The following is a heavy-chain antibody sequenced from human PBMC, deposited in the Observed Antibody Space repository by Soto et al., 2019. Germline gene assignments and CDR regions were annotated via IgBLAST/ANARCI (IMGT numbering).Heavy chain of an antibody. J-gene: IGHJ4*02. CDR1: GGSISSYY. CDR3: ARAFGDYVFSDY. D-gene: IGHD4-17*01. V-gene: IGHV4-59*08. CDR2: IYYSGST. Sequence: SETLSLTCTVSGGSISSYYWSWIRQPPGKGLEWIGYIYYSGSTNYSPSLKSRVTISVDTSKNQFSLKLSSVTAADTAVYYCARAFGDYVFSDYWGQGTLVTVSS.